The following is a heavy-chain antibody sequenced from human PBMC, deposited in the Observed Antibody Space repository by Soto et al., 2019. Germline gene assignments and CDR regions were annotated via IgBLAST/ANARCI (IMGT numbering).Heavy chain of an antibody. CDR3: ARAPTSRFDY. V-gene: IGHV3-30-3*01. J-gene: IGHJ4*02. Sequence: QVHLVESGGGVVRPGGSLRLSCAASGFTFNTFAMHWVRQAPGKGLEWVAVMSSDGNVKYYADSVKGRFTISRDNSENTLFLQMNSLRPEDTAVYFCARAPTSRFDYWGQGTLVTVSS. CDR2: MSSDGNVK. CDR1: GFTFNTFA.